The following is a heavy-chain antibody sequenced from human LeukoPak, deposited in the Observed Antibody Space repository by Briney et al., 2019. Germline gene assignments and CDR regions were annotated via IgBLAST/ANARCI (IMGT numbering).Heavy chain of an antibody. CDR3: ARRYCSSTSCYGSELGFDP. J-gene: IGHJ5*02. CDR2: INHSGST. CDR1: GGSFSGYY. Sequence: SETLSLTCAVYGGSFSGYYWSWIRQPPGKGLEGIGEINHSGSTNYNPSLKSRVTISVDTSQNQFSLKLSSVTAADTAVYYCARRYCSSTSCYGSELGFDPWGQGTLVTVSS. D-gene: IGHD2-2*01. V-gene: IGHV4-34*01.